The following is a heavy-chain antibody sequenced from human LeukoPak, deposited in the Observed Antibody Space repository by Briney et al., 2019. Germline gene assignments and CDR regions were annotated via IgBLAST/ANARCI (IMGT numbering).Heavy chain of an antibody. CDR1: GGSISSYY. V-gene: IGHV4-59*08. CDR3: ASLTTVTQGYFDS. J-gene: IGHJ4*02. CDR2: IYYSGST. D-gene: IGHD4-17*01. Sequence: PSETLSLTCTVSGGSISSYYWSWIRQPPGTGLEWIGYIYYSGSTNYNPSLKSRLTISVDTSKIQFSLKLSSVTATDTAVYYCASLTTVTQGYFDSWGQGTLVTVSS.